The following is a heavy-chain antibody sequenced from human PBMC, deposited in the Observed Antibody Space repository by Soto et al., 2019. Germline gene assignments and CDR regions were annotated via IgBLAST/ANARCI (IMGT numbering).Heavy chain of an antibody. CDR1: GFTFSSYA. CDR3: AKDIALGVALYFDY. Sequence: EVQLLESGGGLVQPGVSLRLSCAASGFTFSSYAMSWVRQAPGKGLEWVSTISNRGGSTDYADSVKGRFTISRDNSKNTLYLQMNSLRAEDTAVYYCAKDIALGVALYFDYWGQGTLVTVSS. V-gene: IGHV3-23*01. CDR2: ISNRGGST. D-gene: IGHD6-19*01. J-gene: IGHJ4*02.